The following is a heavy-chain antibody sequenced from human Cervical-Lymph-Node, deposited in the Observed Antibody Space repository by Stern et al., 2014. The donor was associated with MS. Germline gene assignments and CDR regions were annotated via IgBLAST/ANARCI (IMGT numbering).Heavy chain of an antibody. D-gene: IGHD6-13*01. V-gene: IGHV3-74*02. CDR2: INTDGSSP. CDR3: SGSNWYFFDY. Sequence: DEQLVESGGGLVQPGGSLRLSCAASGFTFDSYSMHWVRQVPGKGLVCVPLINTDGSSPRYADSVKGRSPISRDNAKNMLYLEMNSLRAEDTAVYYCSGSNWYFFDYCGQGTLFTVSS. CDR1: GFTFDSYS. J-gene: IGHJ4*02.